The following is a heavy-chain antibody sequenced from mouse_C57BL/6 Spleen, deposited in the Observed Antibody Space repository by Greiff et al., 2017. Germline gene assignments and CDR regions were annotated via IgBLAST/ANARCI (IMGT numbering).Heavy chain of an antibody. CDR1: GYAFSSYW. Sequence: QVQLKESGAELVKPGASVKISCKASGYAFSSYWMNWVKQRPGKGLEWIGQIYPGDGDTNYNGKFKGKATLTADKSSSTAYMQLSSLTSEDSAVYFCARSEYYGVNAMDHWGQGTSVTVSS. V-gene: IGHV1-80*01. D-gene: IGHD1-1*01. CDR3: ARSEYYGVNAMDH. CDR2: IYPGDGDT. J-gene: IGHJ4*01.